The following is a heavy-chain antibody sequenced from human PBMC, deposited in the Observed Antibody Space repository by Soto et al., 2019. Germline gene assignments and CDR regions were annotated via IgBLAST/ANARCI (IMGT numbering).Heavy chain of an antibody. Sequence: GGSLRLSCAASGFTFSIFSMNWVRQAPGKGLEWVSSISDSSHYIYYADSVKGRFTISRDNAKNSLYLQMNSLRVEDTAVYYCARVRSGGSGYFDFWGQGALVTVSS. D-gene: IGHD2-15*01. CDR2: ISDSSHYI. CDR1: GFTFSIFS. J-gene: IGHJ4*02. CDR3: ARVRSGGSGYFDF. V-gene: IGHV3-21*01.